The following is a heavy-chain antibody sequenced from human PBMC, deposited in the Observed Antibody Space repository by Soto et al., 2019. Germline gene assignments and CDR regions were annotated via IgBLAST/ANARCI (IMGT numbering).Heavy chain of an antibody. CDR1: GYTFTGYY. D-gene: IGHD3-22*01. CDR2: INPNSGGT. CDR3: AREVTMIDRAFDI. V-gene: IGHV1-2*02. Sequence: ASVKVSCKASGYTFTGYYMHWVRQAPGQGLEWMGWINPNSGGTNYAQRFQGRVTMTRDTSISTAYMELSRLRSDDTAVYYCAREVTMIDRAFDIXGQGTMVTVS. J-gene: IGHJ3*02.